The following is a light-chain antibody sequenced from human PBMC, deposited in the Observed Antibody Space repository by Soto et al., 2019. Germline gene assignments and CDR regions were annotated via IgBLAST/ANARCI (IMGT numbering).Light chain of an antibody. CDR1: QAIRNE. Sequence: DLQMTQSPSSLSASVGDRVTITCRASQAIRNELAWYQQKPGKAPKRLIYSAFSLENGVPSRFSGSGSGTTFTLTIRSLQPEDFATYYCLQWNSYPRTFGGGTKVEVK. CDR2: SAF. CDR3: LQWNSYPRT. V-gene: IGKV1-17*01. J-gene: IGKJ4*01.